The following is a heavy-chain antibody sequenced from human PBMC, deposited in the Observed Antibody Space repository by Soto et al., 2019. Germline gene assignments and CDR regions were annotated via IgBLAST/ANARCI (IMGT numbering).Heavy chain of an antibody. CDR2: INTGKGNT. V-gene: IGHV1-3*04. Sequence: ASVKVSGKASGYTFTNYAMHWVRQAPGQRLEWMGWINTGKGNTKYSQKFQGRVTITRDTSASTAYMELSSLRSEDTAMYYCARAGDDCSAANCYVIDYWGQGTLVTVS. CDR3: ARAGDDCSAANCYVIDY. CDR1: GYTFTNYA. D-gene: IGHD2-2*01. J-gene: IGHJ4*02.